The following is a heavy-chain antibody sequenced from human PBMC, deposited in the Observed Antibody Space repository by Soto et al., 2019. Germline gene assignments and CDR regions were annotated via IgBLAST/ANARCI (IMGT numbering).Heavy chain of an antibody. CDR3: AKDITIFGVVIRYYYGMDV. J-gene: IGHJ6*02. V-gene: IGHV3-30*18. D-gene: IGHD3-3*01. CDR2: ISYDGSNK. CDR1: GFTFSSYG. Sequence: QVQLVESGGGVVQPGRSLRLSCAASGFTFSSYGMHWVRQAPGKGLEWVAVISYDGSNKYYADSVKGRFTISRDNSKNTLYLQMNGLRAEDTAVYYCAKDITIFGVVIRYYYGMDVWGQGTTVTVSS.